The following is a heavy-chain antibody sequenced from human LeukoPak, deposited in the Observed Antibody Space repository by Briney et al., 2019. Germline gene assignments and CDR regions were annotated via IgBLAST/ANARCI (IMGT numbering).Heavy chain of an antibody. V-gene: IGHV3-30*04. J-gene: IGHJ6*04. CDR3: ARDPVLLWFGELYVGYYYYSMDV. CDR2: ISYDGSNK. CDR1: GFTFSSYA. Sequence: GGSLRLSCAASGFTFSSYAMHWVRQAPGKGLEWVAVISYDGSNKYYADSVKGRLTISRDNSKNTLYLQMNSLGAEDTAVYYCARDPVLLWFGELYVGYYYYSMDVWGKGTTVTVSS. D-gene: IGHD3-10*01.